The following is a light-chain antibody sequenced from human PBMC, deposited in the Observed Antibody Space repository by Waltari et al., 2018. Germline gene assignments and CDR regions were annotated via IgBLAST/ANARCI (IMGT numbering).Light chain of an antibody. J-gene: IGLJ3*02. CDR2: FNSDGSH. Sequence: QLVLTQSPSASASLGASVKLTCTLSSGHSSNVIAWLQQRPEKGPRYLMKFNSDGSHSKGDEIPDLFSGSSSGAERYLTISNLQSEDEADYFCQTGGHGTWVFGGGTTLTVL. V-gene: IGLV4-69*01. CDR3: QTGGHGTWV. CDR1: SGHSSNV.